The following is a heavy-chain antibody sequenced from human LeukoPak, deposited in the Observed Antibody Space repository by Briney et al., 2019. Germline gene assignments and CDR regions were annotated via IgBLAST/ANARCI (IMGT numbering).Heavy chain of an antibody. Sequence: ASVKVSCKASGYTFTSYYIHWVRQAPGQGLEWMGIINPSGGSTSYAQKFQGRVTMTRDMSTSTVYMELSSLRSEDTAVYYCARGERIAAAVDYWGQGTLVTVSS. CDR3: ARGERIAAAVDY. D-gene: IGHD6-13*01. J-gene: IGHJ4*02. CDR2: INPSGGST. V-gene: IGHV1-46*01. CDR1: GYTFTSYY.